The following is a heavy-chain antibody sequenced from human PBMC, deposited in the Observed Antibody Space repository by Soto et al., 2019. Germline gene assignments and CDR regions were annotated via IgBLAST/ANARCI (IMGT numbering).Heavy chain of an antibody. V-gene: IGHV4-31*03. CDR3: AGLYGDYAASFDY. D-gene: IGHD4-17*01. CDR1: GGSISSGGYY. J-gene: IGHJ4*02. CDR2: IYYSGST. Sequence: SETLSLTCTVSGGSISSGGYYWSRIRQHPGKGLEWIGYIYYSGSTYYNPSLKSRVTISVDTSKNQFSLKLSSVTAADTAVYYCAGLYGDYAASFDYWGQGTLVTVSS.